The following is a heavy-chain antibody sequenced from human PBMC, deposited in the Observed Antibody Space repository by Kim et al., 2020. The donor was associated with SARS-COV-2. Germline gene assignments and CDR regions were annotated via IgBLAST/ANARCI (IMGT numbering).Heavy chain of an antibody. J-gene: IGHJ2*01. Sequence: ASVKVSCKASGHTFTSYDINWVRQATGQGLEWMGWMNPNSGNTGYAQKFQGRVTMTRNTSISTAYMELSSLRSEDTAVYYCARGGARRGYSYGRRPPCFDLWGRGTLVTVSS. D-gene: IGHD5-18*01. CDR1: GHTFTSYD. V-gene: IGHV1-8*01. CDR3: ARGGARRGYSYGRRPPCFDL. CDR2: MNPNSGNT.